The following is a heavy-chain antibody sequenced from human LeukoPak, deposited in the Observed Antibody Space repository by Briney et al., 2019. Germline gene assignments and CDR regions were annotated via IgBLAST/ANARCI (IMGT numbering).Heavy chain of an antibody. CDR1: GGSISSGGYY. J-gene: IGHJ5*02. Sequence: PSETLSLTCTVSGGSISSGGYYWSWIRQHPGKGLEWIGYIYYSGSTYYNPSLKSRVTISVDTSKDQFSLKLSSVTAADTAVYYCARLSSIGFDPWGQGTLVTVSS. V-gene: IGHV4-31*03. CDR2: IYYSGST. CDR3: ARLSSIGFDP. D-gene: IGHD6-6*01.